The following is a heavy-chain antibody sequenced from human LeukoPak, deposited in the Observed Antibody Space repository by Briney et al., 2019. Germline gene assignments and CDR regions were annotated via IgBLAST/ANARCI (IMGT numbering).Heavy chain of an antibody. CDR2: INTNTGNP. Sequence: GASVKVPCKASGYTFTSYAMIWVRQAPGQGLEWMGWINTNTGNPTYAQGFTGRFVFSLDTSVSTAYLQISSLKAEDTAVYYCARSEYWPLADPWGQGTLVTVSS. CDR1: GYTFTSYA. J-gene: IGHJ5*02. CDR3: ARSEYWPLADP. V-gene: IGHV7-4-1*02. D-gene: IGHD2-8*02.